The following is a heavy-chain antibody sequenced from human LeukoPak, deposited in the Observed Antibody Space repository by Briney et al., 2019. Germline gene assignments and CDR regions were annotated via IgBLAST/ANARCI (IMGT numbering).Heavy chain of an antibody. D-gene: IGHD2-2*01. V-gene: IGHV4-34*01. J-gene: IGHJ5*02. CDR1: GGSFSGYY. CDR2: INHSGST. Sequence: PSETLSLTCVVYGGSFSGYYWTWLRPPPGKGLEWIGEINHSGSTNYNPSLKSRVTISVDTSKNQFSLKLSSVTAADTAVYYCARPLGYCSSTSCPQSWFDPWGQGTLVTVSS. CDR3: ARPLGYCSSTSCPQSWFDP.